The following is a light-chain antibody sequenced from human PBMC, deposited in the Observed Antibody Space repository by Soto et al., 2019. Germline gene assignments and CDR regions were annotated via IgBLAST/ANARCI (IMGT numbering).Light chain of an antibody. V-gene: IGLV2-14*03. CDR3: SSYTTTNTRQIV. J-gene: IGLJ1*01. CDR2: DVS. CDR1: SSDVCGYNY. Sequence: QSVLTQPASVSGSPGQSITISCTGTSSDVCGYNYVSWYQHHPGKAPKLIIYDVSNRPSGVSIRFSGSKSDNTASLTISGLQPEVEADYHCSSYTTTNTRQIVFGTGTRSQS.